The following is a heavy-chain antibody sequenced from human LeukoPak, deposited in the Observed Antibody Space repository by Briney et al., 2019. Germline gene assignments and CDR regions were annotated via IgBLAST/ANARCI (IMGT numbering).Heavy chain of an antibody. CDR1: GFPFSSYG. D-gene: IGHD2-15*01. CDR3: AKVKALDGGSYDY. V-gene: IGHV3-30*02. J-gene: IGHJ4*02. CDR2: IRYDGSNK. Sequence: GGSLRLSCAASGFPFSSYGMHEVRQAPGKGLEGVAFIRYDGSNKYYADSVKGRFTISRDNSKNTLYLQMNSLRAEDTAVYYCAKVKALDGGSYDYWGQGTLVTVSS.